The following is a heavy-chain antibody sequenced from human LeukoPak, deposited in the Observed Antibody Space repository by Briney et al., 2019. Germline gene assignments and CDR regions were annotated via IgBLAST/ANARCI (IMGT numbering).Heavy chain of an antibody. Sequence: WASVKVSCKASGGTFSSYAISWVRQAPGQGLEWMGRIIPILGIATYAQKFQGRVTITADKSTSTAYMELSSLRSEDTAVYYCARGARFLEWSYDYYYYGMDVWGQGTTVTVSS. CDR1: GGTFSSYA. D-gene: IGHD3-3*01. J-gene: IGHJ6*02. V-gene: IGHV1-69*04. CDR2: IIPILGIA. CDR3: ARGARFLEWSYDYYYYGMDV.